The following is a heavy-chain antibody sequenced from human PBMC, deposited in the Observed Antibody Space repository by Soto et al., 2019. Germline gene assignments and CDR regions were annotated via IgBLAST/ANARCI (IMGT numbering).Heavy chain of an antibody. D-gene: IGHD3-10*01. CDR1: GFTFSSYS. CDR3: AREKVLLWFGGTPSPIDY. CDR2: ISSSSSYI. J-gene: IGHJ4*02. Sequence: EVQLVESGGGLVKPGGSLRLSCAASGFTFSSYSMNWVRQAPGKGLEWVSSISSSSSYIYYADSVKGRFTISRDNAKNSLYLQMNSLRAEDTAVYYCAREKVLLWFGGTPSPIDYWGQGTLVTVSS. V-gene: IGHV3-21*01.